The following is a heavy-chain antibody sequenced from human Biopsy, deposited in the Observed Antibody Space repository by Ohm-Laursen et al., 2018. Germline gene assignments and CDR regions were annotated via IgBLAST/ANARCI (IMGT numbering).Heavy chain of an antibody. CDR1: GGSINSYY. CDR3: VRGGSGSFPFDY. D-gene: IGHD3-10*01. Sequence: PSQTLSLTCIVPGGSINSYYWSWMRQPAGKGLEWIGRLFTSGTTNYSPSLNNRVTMSVDTTKNQFSLRLTSVTAAGTGVFYCVRGGSGSFPFDYWGPGTLVTVSS. V-gene: IGHV4-4*07. J-gene: IGHJ4*02. CDR2: LFTSGTT.